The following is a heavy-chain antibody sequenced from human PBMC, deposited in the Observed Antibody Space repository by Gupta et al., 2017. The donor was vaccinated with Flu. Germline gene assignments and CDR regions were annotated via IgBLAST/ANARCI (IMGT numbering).Heavy chain of an antibody. J-gene: IGHJ4*02. D-gene: IGHD2-21*01. CDR2: VYFTGSD. CDR3: ARDIACGGDCDYFDL. V-gene: IGHV4-31*02. Sequence: WSWIRQRPGKGLEWIGYVYFTGSDYYKSSFKSRVSMSVDRSKNQFSLKMSSVTAADTAVYYCARDIACGGDCDYFDLWGPGTLVTVSS.